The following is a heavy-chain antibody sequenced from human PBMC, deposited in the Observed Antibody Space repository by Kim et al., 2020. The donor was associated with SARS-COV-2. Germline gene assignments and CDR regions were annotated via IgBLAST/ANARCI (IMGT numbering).Heavy chain of an antibody. Sequence: GGSLRLSCAASGFTFSSYAMSWVRQAPGKGLEWVSAISGSGGSTYYADSVKGRFTISRDNSKNTLYLQMNSLRAEDTAVYYCAKFEYCSGGSCYSAFGGQPDPGYWGQGTLVTVSS. CDR1: GFTFSSYA. V-gene: IGHV3-23*01. CDR3: AKFEYCSGGSCYSAFGGQPDPGY. J-gene: IGHJ4*02. CDR2: ISGSGGST. D-gene: IGHD2-15*01.